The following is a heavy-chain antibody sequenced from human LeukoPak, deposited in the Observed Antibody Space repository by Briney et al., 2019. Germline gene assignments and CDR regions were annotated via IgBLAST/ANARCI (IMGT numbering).Heavy chain of an antibody. CDR3: ARRATNWGSFDY. Sequence: SETLSLTCTVSGGSISSSSYYWGWIRQPPGRGLEWIGSIYYSGSTYYGPSLKSRATISVDTSKNHFSLKLSSVTAADTAVYYCARRATNWGSFDYWGQGNPVTVSS. J-gene: IGHJ4*02. V-gene: IGHV4-39*02. CDR1: GGSISSSSYY. CDR2: IYYSGST. D-gene: IGHD7-27*01.